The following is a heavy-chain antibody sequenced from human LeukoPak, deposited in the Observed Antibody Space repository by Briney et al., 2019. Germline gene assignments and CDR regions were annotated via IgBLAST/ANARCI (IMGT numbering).Heavy chain of an antibody. J-gene: IGHJ5*02. CDR2: IIPIFGTA. Sequence: SVKVSCKASGGTFSSYAISRVRQAPGQGLEWMGRIIPIFGTANYAQKFQGRVTITTDESTSTAYMELSSLRSEDTAVYYCAREETAAANWFDPWGQGTLVTVSS. CDR1: GGTFSSYA. V-gene: IGHV1-69*05. D-gene: IGHD6-13*01. CDR3: AREETAAANWFDP.